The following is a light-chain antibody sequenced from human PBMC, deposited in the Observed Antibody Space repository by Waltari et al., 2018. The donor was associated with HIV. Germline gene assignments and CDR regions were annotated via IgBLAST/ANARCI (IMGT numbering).Light chain of an antibody. Sequence: QSALTQPRSVSGSPGQSVAISCTGTSSDVGGYNYVSWYQQHPDKAPKLMIYDVNKRPSGVPDRCSGSKSGNTASLTISGRQAEDEADYYCCSYAGSYTWVFGGGTKLTVL. J-gene: IGLJ3*02. CDR2: DVN. V-gene: IGLV2-11*01. CDR3: CSYAGSYTWV. CDR1: SSDVGGYNY.